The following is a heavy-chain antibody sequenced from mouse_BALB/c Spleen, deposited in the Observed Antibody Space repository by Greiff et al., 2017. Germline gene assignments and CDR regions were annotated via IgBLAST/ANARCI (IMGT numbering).Heavy chain of an antibody. Sequence: EVQLQQSGTGLARPGASVKMSCKASGYTFTSYWMHWVKQRPGQGLEWIGAIYPGNSDTSYNQKFKGKAKLTAVTSTSTAYMELSSLTNEDSAVYYCTRSEYRDAMDYWGQGTSVTVSS. D-gene: IGHD2-14*01. CDR2: IYPGNSDT. CDR3: TRSEYRDAMDY. CDR1: GYTFTSYW. J-gene: IGHJ4*01. V-gene: IGHV1-5*01.